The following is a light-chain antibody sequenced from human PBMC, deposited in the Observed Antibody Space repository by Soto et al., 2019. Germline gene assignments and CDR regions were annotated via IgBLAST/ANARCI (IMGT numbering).Light chain of an antibody. Sequence: EIVLTQSPGTLSLSPGERATLSCRASQSGSDSYLAWYQQKPGQPPRLLIYGVSSRAYGIPDRFSGSGSGTDFTLTISSLQSEDFAVYYCQHYNELPLTFGGGTKVDIK. J-gene: IGKJ4*01. V-gene: IGKV3-20*01. CDR2: GVS. CDR3: QHYNELPLT. CDR1: QSGSDSY.